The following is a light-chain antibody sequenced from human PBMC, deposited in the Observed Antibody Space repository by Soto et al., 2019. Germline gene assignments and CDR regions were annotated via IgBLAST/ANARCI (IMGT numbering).Light chain of an antibody. CDR3: QKYGSSPWT. Sequence: EIALTQSPGTLSLSPGERATLSCRASQSVSSSYLAWYQQKPGQAPRPLIYGASSRATGIPDRFSGSGSGTDFTLTISRLEPEDFAVYYCQKYGSSPWTFGQGTKVDIK. J-gene: IGKJ1*01. V-gene: IGKV3-20*01. CDR1: QSVSSSY. CDR2: GAS.